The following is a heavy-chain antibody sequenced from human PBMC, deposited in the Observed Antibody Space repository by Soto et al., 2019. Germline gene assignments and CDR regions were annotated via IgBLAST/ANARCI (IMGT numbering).Heavy chain of an antibody. CDR2: ISSSSSTI. D-gene: IGHD1-7*01. J-gene: IGHJ6*02. CDR1: GFTFSSYS. V-gene: IGHV3-48*02. Sequence: HPGGSLRLSCAASGFTFSSYSMNWVRQAPGKGLEWVSYISSSSSTIYYADSVKGRFTISRDNAKNSLYLQMNSLRDEDTAVYYCARERGLYNWNYPDYYYGMDVWGQGTTVTVSS. CDR3: ARERGLYNWNYPDYYYGMDV.